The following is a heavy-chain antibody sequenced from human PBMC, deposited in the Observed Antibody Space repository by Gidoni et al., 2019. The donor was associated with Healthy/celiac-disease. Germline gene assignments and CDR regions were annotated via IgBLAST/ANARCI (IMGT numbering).Heavy chain of an antibody. CDR2: ISGSGGST. J-gene: IGHJ3*02. V-gene: IGHV3-23*01. CDR3: AKDHAYYYDSSVGYAFDI. Sequence: EVQLLESGGGLVQPGWSLRLSFAASGFPFRRYSMSWVRQAPGKGLEWVSAISGSGGSTYYADSVKGRFTISRDNSKNTLYLQMNSLRAEDTAVYYCAKDHAYYYDSSVGYAFDIWGQGTMVTVSS. CDR1: GFPFRRYS. D-gene: IGHD3-22*01.